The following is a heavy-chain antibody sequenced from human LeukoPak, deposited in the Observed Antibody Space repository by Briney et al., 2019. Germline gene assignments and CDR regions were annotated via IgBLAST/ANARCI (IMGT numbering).Heavy chain of an antibody. CDR3: AKDGRQGFSSLDY. CDR2: ISWNSGSI. J-gene: IGHJ4*02. CDR1: GFTFDDYA. V-gene: IGHV3-9*01. Sequence: PGGSLRLSCAASGFTFDDYAMHWVRQAPGKGLEWVSGISWNSGSIGYADSVKGRFTISRDNAKTSLYLQMNSLRAEDTALYYCAKDGRQGFSSLDYWGQGTLVTVSS. D-gene: IGHD6-13*01.